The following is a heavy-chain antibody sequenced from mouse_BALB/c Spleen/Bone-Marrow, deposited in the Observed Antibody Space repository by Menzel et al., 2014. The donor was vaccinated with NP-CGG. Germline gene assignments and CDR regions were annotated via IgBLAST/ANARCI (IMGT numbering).Heavy chain of an antibody. J-gene: IGHJ2*01. CDR3: ARCYYGNYFDY. CDR1: GYTFXSYW. CDR2: INPSNGRT. D-gene: IGHD2-1*01. V-gene: IGHV1S81*02. Sequence: QVQLKQSGAELVKPGASVKLSCKASGYTFXSYWMHWVRQRPGQGLEWIGEINPSNGRTNYNEKFKSKATLPVDKSSSTAYMQLSSLTSEDSAVYYCARCYYGNYFDYWGQGTTLTVSS.